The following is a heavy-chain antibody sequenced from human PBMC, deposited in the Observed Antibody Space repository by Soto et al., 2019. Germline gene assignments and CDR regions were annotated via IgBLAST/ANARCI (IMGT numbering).Heavy chain of an antibody. CDR2: IYYSGST. V-gene: IGHV4-39*01. CDR1: GGSISSSSYY. Sequence: PSETLSLTCTVSGGSISSSSYYWGWIRQPPGKGLEWIGSIYYSGSTYYNPSLKSRVTISVDTSKNQFSLKLSSVTAADTAVYYCARITQIYSSGWYYFDYWGQGTLVTVSS. D-gene: IGHD6-19*01. CDR3: ARITQIYSSGWYYFDY. J-gene: IGHJ4*02.